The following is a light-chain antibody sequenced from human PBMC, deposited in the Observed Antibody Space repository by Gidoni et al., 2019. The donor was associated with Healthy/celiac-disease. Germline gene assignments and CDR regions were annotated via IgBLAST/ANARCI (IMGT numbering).Light chain of an antibody. Sequence: SYVLTQPPSVSVAPGKTARITCGGNNIGSKGVHWYQQKPGQAPVLVIYYDSDRPSGIPERFSGSNSGNTATLTISMVEAGDEADYYCQVWDSSSDHVVFGGGTKLTVL. CDR2: YDS. J-gene: IGLJ2*01. CDR1: NIGSKG. CDR3: QVWDSSSDHVV. V-gene: IGLV3-21*04.